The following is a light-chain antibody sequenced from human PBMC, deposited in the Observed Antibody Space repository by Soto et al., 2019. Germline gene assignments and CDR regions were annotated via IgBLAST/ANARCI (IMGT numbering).Light chain of an antibody. Sequence: SVLTQPASVSGSPGQSITLSCTGTSSDVGGYNYVSWYQQHPGKARKLMIYEVGNRPSGVSNRFSASKSGNTASLTISGLQAEDEADSYGCSYTSSTTRVFGTGTKVTV. CDR1: SSDVGGYNY. CDR3: CSYTSSTTRV. CDR2: EVG. V-gene: IGLV2-14*01. J-gene: IGLJ1*01.